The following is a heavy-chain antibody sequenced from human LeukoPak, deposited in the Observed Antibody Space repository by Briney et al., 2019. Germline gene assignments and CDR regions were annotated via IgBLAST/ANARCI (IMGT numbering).Heavy chain of an antibody. D-gene: IGHD3-10*01. CDR3: AAFGEYPYYFDY. CDR1: GFTFRDSA. Sequence: GGSLRLSCSASGFTFRDSAMTWVRQAPGKGLEWVSYISSSSSTIYYADSVKGRFTISRDNAKNSLYLQMNSLRDEDTAVYYCAAFGEYPYYFDYWGQGTLVTVSS. V-gene: IGHV3-48*02. CDR2: ISSSSSTI. J-gene: IGHJ4*02.